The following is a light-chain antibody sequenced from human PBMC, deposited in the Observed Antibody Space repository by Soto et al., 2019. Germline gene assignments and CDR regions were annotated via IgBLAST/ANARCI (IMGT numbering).Light chain of an antibody. J-gene: IGKJ2*01. CDR2: GAS. CDR3: QSYDIPPFP. CDR1: QSVSSTY. Sequence: EIVLTQSPGTLSLSPGERATLSCRASQSVSSTYLAWYQQKPGQAPRLLIYGASSRATGIPDRFSGSGSGSDINLIISRLQPEDFADYYCQSYDIPPFPFGQGTKLEIK. V-gene: IGKV3-20*01.